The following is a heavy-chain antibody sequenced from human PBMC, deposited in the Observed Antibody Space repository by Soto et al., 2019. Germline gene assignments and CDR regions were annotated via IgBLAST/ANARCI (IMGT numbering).Heavy chain of an antibody. D-gene: IGHD4-17*01. CDR1: GSSIGTYC. CDR2: IYDRGTT. V-gene: IGHV4-59*01. J-gene: IGHJ4*02. CDR3: AFSWNALAVTTFDY. Sequence: PSETLSLTCTVSGSSIGTYCWSWISQSPGKGLEWIGYIYDRGTTDYNPSLKSRVTMSVDTSKSQFSLHLNSVTTADTAVYYCAFSWNALAVTTFDYWGQGIQVTVSS.